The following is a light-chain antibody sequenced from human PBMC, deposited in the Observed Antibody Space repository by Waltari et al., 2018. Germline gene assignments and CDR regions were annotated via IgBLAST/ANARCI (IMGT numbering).Light chain of an antibody. J-gene: IGKJ4*01. CDR2: AVS. CDR1: QGISSR. Sequence: DIQMTQSPSSLSASVGDRVPITCRASQGISSRLAWYQQKPEKAPKSLIYAVSTLQSGVPSRFSGSESGTDFTLTITSLQPEDSATYYCQQYNSYPITFGGGTKVEIK. CDR3: QQYNSYPIT. V-gene: IGKV1D-16*01.